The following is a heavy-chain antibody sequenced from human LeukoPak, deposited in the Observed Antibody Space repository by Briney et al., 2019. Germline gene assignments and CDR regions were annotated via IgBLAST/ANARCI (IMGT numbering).Heavy chain of an antibody. CDR1: GYTFTSYG. Sequence: ASVKVSCKASGYTFTSYGISWVRQAPGQGLGWMGWISGYNGNTIYEEKFQGRVTMTTDTSTSTAYIELRSLRSDDTAVYYCARDLNTVTYLYGMDVWGKGTTVTVSS. J-gene: IGHJ6*04. D-gene: IGHD4-17*01. CDR2: ISGYNGNT. CDR3: ARDLNTVTYLYGMDV. V-gene: IGHV1-18*04.